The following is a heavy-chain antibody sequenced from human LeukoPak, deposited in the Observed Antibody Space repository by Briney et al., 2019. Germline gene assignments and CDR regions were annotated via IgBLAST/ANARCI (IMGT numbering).Heavy chain of an antibody. CDR1: GFTFSSYW. Sequence: PGGPLRLSCAPSGFTFSSYWMHWVRQDPGKGLVWISRINSYGSSTSYADSVKGRFTISRDNAKNTLYLQMNSLRAEDTAVYYCARDRRTVGAIPFDYWGQGTLVTVSS. D-gene: IGHD1-26*01. CDR3: ARDRRTVGAIPFDY. V-gene: IGHV3-74*01. CDR2: INSYGSST. J-gene: IGHJ4*02.